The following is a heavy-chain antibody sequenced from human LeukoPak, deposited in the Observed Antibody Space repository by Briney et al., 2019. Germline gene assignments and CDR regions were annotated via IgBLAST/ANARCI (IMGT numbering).Heavy chain of an antibody. Sequence: GGSLRLSCAASGFTFSSYAMSWVRQAPGKGLEWVSAISGSGGSTYYADSVKGRFTVSRHNSENTVYLQMNSLRPEDTAVYFCASGESAQQVFEYWGQGTLVTVSS. CDR3: ASGESAQQVFEY. J-gene: IGHJ4*02. V-gene: IGHV3-23*01. D-gene: IGHD4-17*01. CDR2: ISGSGGST. CDR1: GFTFSSYA.